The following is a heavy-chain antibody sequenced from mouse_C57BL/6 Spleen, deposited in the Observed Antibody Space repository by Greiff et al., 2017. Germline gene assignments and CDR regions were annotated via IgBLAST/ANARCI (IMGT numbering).Heavy chain of an antibody. CDR2: ISSGGSYT. CDR1: GFTFSSYG. J-gene: IGHJ2*01. V-gene: IGHV5-6*01. CDR3: ARQRAMVTTAFGY. D-gene: IGHD2-1*01. Sequence: EVQRVESGGDLVKPGGSLKLSCAASGFTFSSYGMSWVRQTPDKRLEWVATISSGGSYTYYPDSVKGRITIARDNAKNTLYLQMSRLKSEDTAMYYGARQRAMVTTAFGYWGQGTTLSASS.